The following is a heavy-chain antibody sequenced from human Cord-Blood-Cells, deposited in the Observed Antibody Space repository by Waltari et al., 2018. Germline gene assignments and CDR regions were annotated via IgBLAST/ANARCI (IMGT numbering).Heavy chain of an antibody. V-gene: IGHV4-4*02. CDR3: GGEGRFGPALDY. Sequence: QVQLQESGPGLVKPSGTLSLTCAVSGGSIRSRTCWSWVRQPPGKGLEWIGEIYHSGSTNYNPSLKSRVTISVDKSKNQFSLKLSSVTAADTAVYYCGGEGRFGPALDYWGQGTLVTVSS. CDR2: IYHSGST. J-gene: IGHJ4*02. CDR1: GGSIRSRTC. D-gene: IGHD3-3*01.